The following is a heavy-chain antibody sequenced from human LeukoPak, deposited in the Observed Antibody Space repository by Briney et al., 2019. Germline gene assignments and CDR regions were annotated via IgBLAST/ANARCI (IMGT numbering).Heavy chain of an antibody. Sequence: KPGDSLKISCKASGYSFSSYWIGWVRQIPGKGLEWMAIIYPGDSDTRYSPSFRGQVTISADRSISTAYLQWSSLKASDTAMYYCVRQGVPGLLYFDCWGQGTLVTVSS. J-gene: IGHJ4*02. CDR1: GYSFSSYW. V-gene: IGHV5-51*01. D-gene: IGHD2/OR15-2a*01. CDR3: VRQGVPGLLYFDC. CDR2: IYPGDSDT.